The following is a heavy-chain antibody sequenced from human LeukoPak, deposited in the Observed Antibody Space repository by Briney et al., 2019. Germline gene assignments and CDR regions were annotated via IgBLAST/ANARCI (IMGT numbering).Heavy chain of an antibody. CDR1: GYTFTSYD. J-gene: IGHJ5*02. D-gene: IGHD3-10*01. CDR3: ARVRPYYYGSGSFAR. Sequence: ASVRVSCKASGYTFTSYDINWVRQAAGQGLEWMGWMNPNSGNTVYAQKFQGRVTITRNTSISTAYMELSSLRSEDTAVYYCARVRPYYYGSGSFARWGQGTLVTVSS. CDR2: MNPNSGNT. V-gene: IGHV1-8*01.